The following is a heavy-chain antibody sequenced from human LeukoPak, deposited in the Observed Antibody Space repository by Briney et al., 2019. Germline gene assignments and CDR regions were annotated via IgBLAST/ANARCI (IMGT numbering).Heavy chain of an antibody. CDR2: ISSSSSTI. CDR3: ARRPPGPGDYYFDY. J-gene: IGHJ4*02. D-gene: IGHD3-16*01. Sequence: GGSLRLSCAASGFTFSSYSMNWVRQAPGKGLEWVSYISSSSSTIYYADSVKGRFTISKDNAKNSLYLQMNSLRAEDTAVYYCARRPPGPGDYYFDYWGQGTLVTVSS. CDR1: GFTFSSYS. V-gene: IGHV3-48*04.